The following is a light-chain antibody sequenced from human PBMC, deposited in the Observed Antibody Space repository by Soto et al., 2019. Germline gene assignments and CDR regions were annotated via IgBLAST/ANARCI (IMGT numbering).Light chain of an antibody. CDR2: EVS. Sequence: QSVLTQPPSASGSPGQSVTISCTGTSSDVGGYNYISWYQQHPGTAPKVMIYEVSKRPSGVPVRCSDSKSGNTASLTGSGLEAEDEADYYCSSDAGSNLVFGGGTKLTVL. CDR3: SSDAGSNLV. J-gene: IGLJ2*01. CDR1: SSDVGGYNY. V-gene: IGLV2-8*01.